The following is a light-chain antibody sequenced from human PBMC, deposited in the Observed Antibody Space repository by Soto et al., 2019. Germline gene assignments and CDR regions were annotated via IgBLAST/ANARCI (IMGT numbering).Light chain of an antibody. V-gene: IGLV2-14*01. Sequence: QSALTQPASVSGTPGQSITISCTGTSIDVGAYNYVSWYQQHPGKAPKLMLYEVNNRPSGVSNRFSGSKSGDTASLTISGLQAEDEADYYCSSYTTSSTYAFETGTKLTVL. CDR1: SIDVGAYNY. CDR3: SSYTTSSTYA. J-gene: IGLJ1*01. CDR2: EVN.